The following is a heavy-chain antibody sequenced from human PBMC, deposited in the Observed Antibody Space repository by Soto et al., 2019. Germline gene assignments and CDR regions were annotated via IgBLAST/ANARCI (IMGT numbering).Heavy chain of an antibody. CDR1: GGNIISFY. CDR3: ARVKYGTGSYLHTFDY. D-gene: IGHD3-10*01. J-gene: IGHJ4*02. Sequence: PFVTQSLTCTVSGGNIISFYWSWIRQPPGKGLEWIGYIYYTGSTVYNPSLKSRTTISLDTSKTQFSLKLTSVTAADSAVYYCARVKYGTGSYLHTFDYWVQGKLVTVSS. V-gene: IGHV4-59*01. CDR2: IYYTGST.